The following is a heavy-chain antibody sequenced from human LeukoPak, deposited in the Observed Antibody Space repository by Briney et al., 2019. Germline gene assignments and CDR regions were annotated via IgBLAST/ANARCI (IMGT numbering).Heavy chain of an antibody. Sequence: ASVKVSCKASGYTFTSYAMHWVRQAPGQGLEWMGIIDPSGGSTNYAQKFQGRITMTRDTSTSTVYMDLSSLTSEDTAIYYCASLGSGSSPIIDFDYWGQGTLVTVSS. V-gene: IGHV1-46*01. CDR1: GYTFTSYA. CDR2: IDPSGGST. J-gene: IGHJ4*02. D-gene: IGHD3-10*01. CDR3: ASLGSGSSPIIDFDY.